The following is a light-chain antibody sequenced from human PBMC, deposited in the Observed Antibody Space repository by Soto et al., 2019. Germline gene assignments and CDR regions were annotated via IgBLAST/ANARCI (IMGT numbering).Light chain of an antibody. V-gene: IGKV3-11*01. CDR1: QTINRIY. J-gene: IGKJ5*01. Sequence: EIVLTQSPGNLSLSPGERATLSCKAIQTINRIYVAWYQQKPGQAPRFLIYRTSDRANGIPGRFSGSGSGTDFTLTISSLEPEDFAVYYCQQRQYWPPITFGQGTRLEIK. CDR2: RTS. CDR3: QQRQYWPPIT.